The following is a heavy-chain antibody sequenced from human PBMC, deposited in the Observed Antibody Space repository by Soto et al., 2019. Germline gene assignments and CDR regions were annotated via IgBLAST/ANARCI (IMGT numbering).Heavy chain of an antibody. CDR2: ISHTGTT. CDR1: GGSISSYY. Sequence: QVQLQESGPGLVKPSETLSLTCTVSGGSISSYYWSWIRQSPGKGLEWVAYISHTGTTDYNPSLKSRLTISLDTSKNQFSLKLTSVTAADTAVYYGARGPPWMDAFDIWGQGTKVTVSP. CDR3: ARGPPWMDAFDI. D-gene: IGHD5-12*01. J-gene: IGHJ3*02. V-gene: IGHV4-59*01.